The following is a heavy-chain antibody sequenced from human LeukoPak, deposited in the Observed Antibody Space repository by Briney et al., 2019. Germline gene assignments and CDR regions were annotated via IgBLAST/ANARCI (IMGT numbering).Heavy chain of an antibody. J-gene: IGHJ4*02. CDR1: GGFISSYY. D-gene: IGHD6-19*01. CDR3: ARGYSSGWGLDY. Sequence: SETLSLTCTVSGGFISSYYWSWIRQPPGKGLEWIGYIYYSGSTNYNPSLKSRVTISVDTSKNRFSLKLSSVTAADTAVYYCARGYSSGWGLDYWGQGTLVTVSS. CDR2: IYYSGST. V-gene: IGHV4-59*08.